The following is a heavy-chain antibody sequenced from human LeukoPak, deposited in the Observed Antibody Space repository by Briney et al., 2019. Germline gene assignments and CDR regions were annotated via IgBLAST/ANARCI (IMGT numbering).Heavy chain of an antibody. CDR3: AREQWYRFDY. J-gene: IGHJ4*02. CDR2: IYYSGST. CDR1: SDSISSYY. V-gene: IGHV4-59*08. Sequence: SETLSLTCTVSSDSISSYYWNWIRQPPGKGLEWIGYIYYSGSTNYNPSLKSRVTISVDTSKNQFSLKLSSVTAADTAVYYCAREQWYRFDYWGQGALVTVSS. D-gene: IGHD2-2*01.